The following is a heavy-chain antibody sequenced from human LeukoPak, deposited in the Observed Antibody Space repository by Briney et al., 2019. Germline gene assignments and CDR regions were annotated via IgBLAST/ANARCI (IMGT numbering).Heavy chain of an antibody. V-gene: IGHV3-49*04. Sequence: GGSLRLSCAASGFTFSSYAMSWVRQAPGKGLEWVGFIRSKAYGGTTEYAASVKGRFTISRDDSKSIAYLQMNSLKTEDTAVYYCTSGPGRYCSSTSCSTDYWGQGTLVTVSS. J-gene: IGHJ4*02. D-gene: IGHD2-2*01. CDR1: GFTFSSYA. CDR2: IRSKAYGGTT. CDR3: TSGPGRYCSSTSCSTDY.